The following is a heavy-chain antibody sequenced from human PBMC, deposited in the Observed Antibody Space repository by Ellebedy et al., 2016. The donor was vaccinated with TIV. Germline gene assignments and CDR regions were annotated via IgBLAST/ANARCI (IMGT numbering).Heavy chain of an antibody. CDR2: IKFDEVEA. Sequence: GESLKISCAASGFTFSRYWMSWLRQAPGKGLEWVAHIKFDEVEAYHADSVKGRFVISRDNARKSLYLQMNSLRVGETAVYYCARDTVEVPGGDAFDIWGQGTTVTVSS. CDR1: GFTFSRYW. CDR3: ARDTVEVPGGDAFDI. V-gene: IGHV3-7*04. D-gene: IGHD2-2*01. J-gene: IGHJ3*02.